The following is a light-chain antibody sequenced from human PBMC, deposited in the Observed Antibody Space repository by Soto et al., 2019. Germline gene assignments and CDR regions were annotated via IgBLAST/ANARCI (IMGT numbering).Light chain of an antibody. CDR2: ATS. CDR3: QHYIRAPYT. J-gene: IGKJ2*01. Sequence: IPMTQSPSSLSASVGDRVSVTCRTSQDVNRYVAWYQQTPGQAPKLLIYATSTLRSGVPTRFSGSGFGSYFTLTINNLQPEDVGIYFCQHYIRAPYTFGQGTKLEIK. V-gene: IGKV1-27*01. CDR1: QDVNRY.